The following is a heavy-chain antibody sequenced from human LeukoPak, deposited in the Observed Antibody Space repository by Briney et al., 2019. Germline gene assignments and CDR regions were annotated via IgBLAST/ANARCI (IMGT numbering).Heavy chain of an antibody. Sequence: PSETLSLTCSVSGGSLSGYYWSWIRQPPGKGPECIGYIYYSGNTNHNPSLKSRVTISVDTSKDQFSLKLRSVTAADTAVYFCARDEGSYAFDYWGQGILVTVSS. V-gene: IGHV4-59*01. J-gene: IGHJ4*02. CDR3: ARDEGSYAFDY. D-gene: IGHD1-26*01. CDR1: GGSLSGYY. CDR2: IYYSGNT.